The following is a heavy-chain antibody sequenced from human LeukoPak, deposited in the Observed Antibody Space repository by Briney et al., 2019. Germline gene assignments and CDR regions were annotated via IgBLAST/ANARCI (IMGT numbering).Heavy chain of an antibody. Sequence: PSETLSLTCAVSGGPVTSGAYSWPWIRQPPGKGLEWIGYFYHSGSTYYNPSLKSQVTISVDRSKNQFSLKLGSVTAADTAVYYCASVPAAAHRGYFDFWGQGTLVTVSS. D-gene: IGHD6-13*01. V-gene: IGHV4-30-2*01. CDR3: ASVPAAAHRGYFDF. CDR1: GGPVTSGAYS. J-gene: IGHJ4*02. CDR2: FYHSGST.